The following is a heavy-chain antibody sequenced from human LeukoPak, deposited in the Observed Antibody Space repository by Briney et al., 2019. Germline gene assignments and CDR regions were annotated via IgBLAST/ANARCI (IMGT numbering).Heavy chain of an antibody. J-gene: IGHJ4*02. CDR2: IYYSGST. CDR3: AREVGATDYFDY. Sequence: PSETLSLTCTVPGGSVSSGSYYWSWIRQPPGKGLEWIGYIYYSGSTNYNPSLKSRVTISVDTSKNQFSLKLSSVTAADTAVYYCAREVGATDYFDYWGQGTLVTVPS. V-gene: IGHV4-61*01. D-gene: IGHD1-26*01. CDR1: GGSVSSGSYY.